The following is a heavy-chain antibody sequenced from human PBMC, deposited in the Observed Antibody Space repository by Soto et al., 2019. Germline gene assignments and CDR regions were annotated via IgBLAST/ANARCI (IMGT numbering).Heavy chain of an antibody. D-gene: IGHD1-1*01. Sequence: PGGSLRLSCAASGFTLSSYSMNWVRQTQERGLEWVSSISSTSSYTHYADSVRGRFTISRDNADNSLFLQMNSLRAEDTVVYYCSSDLAHAGNFWGQGALVTVSS. CDR1: GFTLSSYS. CDR2: ISSTSSYT. CDR3: SSDLAHAGNF. V-gene: IGHV3-21*01. J-gene: IGHJ1*01.